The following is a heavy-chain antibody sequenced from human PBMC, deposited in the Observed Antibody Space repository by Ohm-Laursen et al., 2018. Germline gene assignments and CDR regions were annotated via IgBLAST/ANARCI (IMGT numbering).Heavy chain of an antibody. D-gene: IGHD7-27*01. CDR1: GYSFTSNW. J-gene: IGHJ4*02. CDR2: IYPGDSDT. CDR3: AKWMTGDRNFDY. V-gene: IGHV5-51*03. Sequence: GESLRISCKGSGYSFTSNWIAWVRQMPGKGLEWMGIIYPGDSDTRYSPSFQGQVTISADKSISTAYLQWRSLKASDTAMYYCAKWMTGDRNFDYWGQGTLVTVSS.